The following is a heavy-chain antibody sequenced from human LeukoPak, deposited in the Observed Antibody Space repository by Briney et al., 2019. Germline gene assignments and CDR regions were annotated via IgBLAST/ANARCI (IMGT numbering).Heavy chain of an antibody. D-gene: IGHD1-14*01. CDR3: ARLGQYKYYGMDV. CDR1: GYSFTSYW. V-gene: IGHV5-51*01. Sequence: GESLKISCKGSGYSFTSYWIGWVRQMPGKGLEWMGIIYPGDSDTRYSPSFQGQVTISADKSISTAYLQWSSLKASGTAMYYCARLGQYKYYGMDVWGQGTTVTVSS. CDR2: IYPGDSDT. J-gene: IGHJ6*02.